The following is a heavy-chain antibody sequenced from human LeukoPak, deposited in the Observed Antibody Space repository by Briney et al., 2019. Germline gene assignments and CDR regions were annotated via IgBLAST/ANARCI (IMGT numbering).Heavy chain of an antibody. J-gene: IGHJ6*03. Sequence: GGSLRLSCAASGFTFSDYWMHWVRQAPGKGLVWVSRISSDGSRVTYADSVKGRFTISRDNAKNTLYLQMNSLRAEDTAVYYCAKTAASMDVWGKGITVTVSS. CDR2: ISSDGSRV. D-gene: IGHD2-15*01. V-gene: IGHV3-74*01. CDR1: GFTFSDYW. CDR3: AKTAASMDV.